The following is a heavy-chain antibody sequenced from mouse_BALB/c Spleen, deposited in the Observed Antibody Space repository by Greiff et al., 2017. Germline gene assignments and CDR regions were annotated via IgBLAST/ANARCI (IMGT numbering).Heavy chain of an antibody. CDR2: IYPGDGDT. D-gene: IGHD1-1*01. Sequence: VQLQQSGAELVRPGSSVKISCKASGYAFSSYWMNWVKQRPGQGLEWIGQIYPGDGDTNYNGKFKGKATLTADKSSSTAYMQLSSLTSEDSAVYFCARGEYYGSSPFAYWGQGTLVTVSA. CDR1: GYAFSSYW. V-gene: IGHV1-80*01. J-gene: IGHJ3*01. CDR3: ARGEYYGSSPFAY.